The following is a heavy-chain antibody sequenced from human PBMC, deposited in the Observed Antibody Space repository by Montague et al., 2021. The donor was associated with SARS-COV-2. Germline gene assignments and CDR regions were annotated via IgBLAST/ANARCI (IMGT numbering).Heavy chain of an antibody. V-gene: IGHV6-1*01. CDR3: ARIPVGSKYYFDF. D-gene: IGHD2-2*01. J-gene: IGHJ4*02. CDR2: TYYGSKWYN. Sequence: CAISGDSVSSNIATWNWIRQSPPRGLEWLGRTYYGSKWYNDYAEPVKSRITIDPDTSKHQFSLHLNSVTPEDAAVYYCARIPVGSKYYFDFWGQGTLVTVSS. CDR1: GDSVSSNIAT.